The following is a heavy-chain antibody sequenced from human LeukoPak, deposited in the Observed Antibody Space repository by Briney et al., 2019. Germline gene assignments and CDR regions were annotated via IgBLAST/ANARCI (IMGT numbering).Heavy chain of an antibody. CDR2: IYYSGST. Sequence: PSETLSLTCTVSGGSISSSSYYWGWIRQPPGKGLEWIGSIYYSGSTYYNPSLKSRVTISVDTSKNQFSLKLSSVTAADTAVYYCARTTVTTISRRKGSKLFDYWGQGTLVTVSS. CDR3: ARTTVTTISRRKGSKLFDY. D-gene: IGHD4-17*01. J-gene: IGHJ4*02. V-gene: IGHV4-39*01. CDR1: GGSISSSSYY.